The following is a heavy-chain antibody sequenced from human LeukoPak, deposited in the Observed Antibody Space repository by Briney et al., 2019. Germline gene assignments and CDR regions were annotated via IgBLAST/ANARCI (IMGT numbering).Heavy chain of an antibody. CDR2: IYYSGST. Sequence: SETLSLTCTVSGGSVSSGSYYWSWIRQPPGKGLEWIGYIYYSGSTNYNPSLKSRVTISVDTSKNQFSLKLSSVTAADTAVYYCARQIARYFDYWGQGTLVTVSS. D-gene: IGHD6-13*01. V-gene: IGHV4-61*01. CDR3: ARQIARYFDY. CDR1: GGSVSSGSYY. J-gene: IGHJ4*02.